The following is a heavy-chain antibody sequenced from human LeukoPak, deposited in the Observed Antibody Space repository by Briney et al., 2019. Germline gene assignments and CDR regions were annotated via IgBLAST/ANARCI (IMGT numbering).Heavy chain of an antibody. J-gene: IGHJ4*02. V-gene: IGHV1-46*01. CDR3: ARGDGGNGGGVDY. CDR2: INPSGGST. CDR1: GYTFTSYN. Sequence: GASVKVSCKASGYTFTSYNMHWVRQAPGQGLEWMGIINPSGGSTSYAQRFQGRVTMTRDKPTSTVYMELSSLRSEDTAMYYCARGDGGNGGGVDYWGQGTLVTVSS. D-gene: IGHD4-23*01.